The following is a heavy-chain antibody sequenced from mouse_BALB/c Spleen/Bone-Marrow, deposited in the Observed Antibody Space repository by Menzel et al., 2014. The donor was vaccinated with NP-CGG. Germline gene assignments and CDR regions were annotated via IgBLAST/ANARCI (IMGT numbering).Heavy chain of an antibody. D-gene: IGHD1-1*01. CDR3: ARRNIYGNFVV. CDR2: INPDSNTI. CDR1: GFDFSRYW. Sequence: EVMLVESGGGLVQPGGSLKLSCAASGFDFSRYWMSWVRQAPGKGLEWIGGINPDSNTINYTPSLKDKFIISIDNAKNTLYLQKRKVRSEDTARYNWARRNIYGNFVVWGAETTGTVSP. V-gene: IGHV4-1*02. J-gene: IGHJ1*01.